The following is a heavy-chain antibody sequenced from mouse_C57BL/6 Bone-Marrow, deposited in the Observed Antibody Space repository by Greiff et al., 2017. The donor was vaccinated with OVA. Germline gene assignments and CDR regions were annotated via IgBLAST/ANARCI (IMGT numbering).Heavy chain of an antibody. CDR3: AILLRLDAY. J-gene: IGHJ3*01. CDR2: IYPRSGNT. Sequence: VQLQESGAELARPGASVKLSCKASGYTFTSYGISWVKQRTGQGLEWIGEIYPRSGNTYYNEKFKGKATLTADKSSSTAYMELRSLTSEDSAVYFCAILLRLDAYWGQGTLVTVSA. CDR1: GYTFTSYG. V-gene: IGHV1-81*01. D-gene: IGHD1-2*01.